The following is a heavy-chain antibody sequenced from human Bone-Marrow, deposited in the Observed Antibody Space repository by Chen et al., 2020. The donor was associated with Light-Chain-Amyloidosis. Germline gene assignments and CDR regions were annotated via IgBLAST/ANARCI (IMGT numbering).Heavy chain of an antibody. Sequence: EVQLEKSGPEEKKHGESLKISCKGSGYSFPNYWIGWGLQMPGKGLECMGVIYPDDSDAIYSPSFEGQVSISADKSITSAYLQWRSLKSSDTAMYYCARRRDGYNFDYWGQGTLVTVSS. CDR2: IYPDDSDA. J-gene: IGHJ4*02. D-gene: IGHD5-12*01. CDR1: GYSFPNYW. CDR3: ARRRDGYNFDY. V-gene: IGHV5-51*01.